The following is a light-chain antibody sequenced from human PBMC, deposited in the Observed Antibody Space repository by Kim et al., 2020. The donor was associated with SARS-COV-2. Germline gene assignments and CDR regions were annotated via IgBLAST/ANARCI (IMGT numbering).Light chain of an antibody. CDR1: SSDIGGYDY. CDR3: SSYTNSNTFEV. CDR2: DVT. V-gene: IGLV2-14*03. Sequence: QSALTQSASVSGSPGQSITISCTGTSSDIGGYDYVSWYQQHPGNAPKLMIYDVTKRPSGVSNRFSGSKSGNTASLTISGLQAEDEADYYCSSYTNSNTFEVFGGGTQLTVL. J-gene: IGLJ3*02.